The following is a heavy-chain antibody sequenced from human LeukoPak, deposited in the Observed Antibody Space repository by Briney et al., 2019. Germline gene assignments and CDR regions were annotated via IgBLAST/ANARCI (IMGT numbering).Heavy chain of an antibody. CDR3: AKDPYPVTGTTFY. Sequence: GSLRLSCAASGFTFSDYYMSWIRQAPGKGLEWVSYISSSGSTIYYADSVKGRFTISRDNAKNSLYLQMNSLRAEDTAVYYCAKDPYPVTGTTFYWGQGTLVTVSS. CDR2: ISSSGSTI. V-gene: IGHV3-11*01. CDR1: GFTFSDYY. J-gene: IGHJ4*02. D-gene: IGHD1-7*01.